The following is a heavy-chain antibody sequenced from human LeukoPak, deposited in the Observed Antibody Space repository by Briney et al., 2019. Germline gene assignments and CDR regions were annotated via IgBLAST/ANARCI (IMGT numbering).Heavy chain of an antibody. Sequence: GGSLRLSCAASGFTFSSYAMSWVRQAPGKGLEWVSAISGSGGSTYYADSVKGRFTISRDNSKNTLYLQMNGLRAEDTAVYYCAKARRFGGVIVYTGYWGQGTLVTVSS. J-gene: IGHJ4*02. CDR2: ISGSGGST. D-gene: IGHD3-16*02. CDR3: AKARRFGGVIVYTGY. CDR1: GFTFSSYA. V-gene: IGHV3-23*01.